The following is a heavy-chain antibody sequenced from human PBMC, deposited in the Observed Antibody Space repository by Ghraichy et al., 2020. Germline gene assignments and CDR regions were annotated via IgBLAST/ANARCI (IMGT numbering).Heavy chain of an antibody. V-gene: IGHV3-15*01. Sequence: GGSLRLSCAASEFVFSNAWMSWVRQAPGKGLEWVGRIKNKNEGETTDYAETVEGRFIISRSDSEKMLYLQMNNVKVEDTGVYFCATDWARYWGQGILVTVSS. D-gene: IGHD7-27*01. J-gene: IGHJ4*02. CDR3: ATDWARY. CDR1: EFVFSNAW. CDR2: IKNKNEGETT.